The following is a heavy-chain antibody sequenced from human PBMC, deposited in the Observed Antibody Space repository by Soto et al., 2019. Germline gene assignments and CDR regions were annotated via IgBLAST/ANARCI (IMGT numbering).Heavy chain of an antibody. J-gene: IGHJ4*02. V-gene: IGHV4-61*01. CDR2: IYFSGRT. D-gene: IGHD4-17*01. CDR3: SRDVDFGEEDV. CDR1: GGSVSGGSYY. Sequence: ASETLSLTCTVSGGSVSGGSYYWNWIRQPPGKGLEWIGYIYFSGRTNYNPSLKSRVTISIDTSKNQFSLKLTSATAADTAVYYCSRDVDFGEEDVWGQGALVTVSS.